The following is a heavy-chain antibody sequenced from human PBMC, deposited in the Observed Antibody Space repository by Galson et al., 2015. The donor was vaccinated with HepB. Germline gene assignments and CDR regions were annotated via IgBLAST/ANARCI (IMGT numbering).Heavy chain of an antibody. V-gene: IGHV3-23*01. CDR1: GFTFSSFA. CDR3: AKSGGGLERTKYGMDV. D-gene: IGHD3-3*01. CDR2: ISGSGGST. Sequence: SLRLSCAASGFTFSSFAMSWVRQAPGKGLEWVSVISGSGGSTNYADSVRGRFSISRDNSNNTLYVQMNSLRAEDTAVYYCAKSGGGLERTKYGMDVWGQGTTVTVSS. J-gene: IGHJ6*02.